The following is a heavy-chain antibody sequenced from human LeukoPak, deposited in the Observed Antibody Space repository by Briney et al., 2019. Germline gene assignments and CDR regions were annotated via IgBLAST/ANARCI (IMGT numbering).Heavy chain of an antibody. CDR2: TKRDGSET. J-gene: IGHJ4*02. CDR1: GFTFSNHW. CDR3: ARDAGTFDWSGGYFDC. V-gene: IGHV3-7*04. Sequence: RPWGSLRLSCAPSGFTFSNHWMSWVRQAPGKGLEWVGNTKRDGSETHYVDSVKGRFTISRDNAKNSLYLQMNSLRAEDTAVYYCARDAGTFDWSGGYFDCWGQGTLVTVSS. D-gene: IGHD3-9*01.